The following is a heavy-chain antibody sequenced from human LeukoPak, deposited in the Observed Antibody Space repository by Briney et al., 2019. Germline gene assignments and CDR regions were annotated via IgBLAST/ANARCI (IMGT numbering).Heavy chain of an antibody. CDR1: GYTFTGYC. D-gene: IGHD6-6*01. J-gene: IGHJ4*02. V-gene: IGHV1-2*06. CDR2: INPKSGGT. CDR3: ARMSSSPSSGDDY. Sequence: ASVKVSCKASGYTFTGYCMHWVRQAPGQGLEWMGRINPKSGGTNYAQKFQGRVTMTRDTSISRAYMALSRLRSDDTAVYYCARMSSSPSSGDDYWGQGTLVTVSS.